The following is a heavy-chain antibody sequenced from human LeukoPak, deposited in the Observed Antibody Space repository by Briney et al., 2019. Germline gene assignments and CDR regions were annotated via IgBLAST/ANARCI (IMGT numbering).Heavy chain of an antibody. CDR3: ASTNYRGGTTGYNWFDP. J-gene: IGHJ5*02. V-gene: IGHV3-30-3*01. Sequence: GGSLRLSCAASGFTFSTYAMHWVRQAPGKGLEWVAVISYDGSNEYYADSVKGRFTISRDSSKNMLYLQMNSLRAEDTAVYYCASTNYRGGTTGYNWFDPWGQGTLVTVSS. CDR1: GFTFSTYA. D-gene: IGHD5-24*01. CDR2: ISYDGSNE.